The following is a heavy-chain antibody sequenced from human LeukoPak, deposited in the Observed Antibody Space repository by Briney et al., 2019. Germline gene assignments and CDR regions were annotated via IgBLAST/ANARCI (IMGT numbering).Heavy chain of an antibody. CDR3: AKVESSGWYSIDY. CDR2: ISYAGNNE. V-gene: IGHV3-30*18. D-gene: IGHD6-19*01. CDR1: GFTFSSYV. Sequence: GGSLRLSCAASGFTFSSYVMHWVRQAPGKGLEWVAVISYAGNNEYYADSVKGRFTISRDNSKNTLYLQMNSLRAEDTAVYHCAKVESSGWYSIDYWGQGTLVTVSS. J-gene: IGHJ4*02.